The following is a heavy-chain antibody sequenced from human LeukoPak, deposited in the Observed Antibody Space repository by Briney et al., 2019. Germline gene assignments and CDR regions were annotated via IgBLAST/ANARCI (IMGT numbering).Heavy chain of an antibody. D-gene: IGHD1-26*01. V-gene: IGHV3-74*01. Sequence: QPGGSLRLSCAASGLTFSSYWMHWVRQAPGKGLVWVSRISSGGSSTDYADSVKGRFTISRDNAKNTLYLQMNSLRAEDTAVYYCARRRTSGDYDCWGQGTLVTVSS. CDR2: ISSGGSST. CDR3: ARRRTSGDYDC. J-gene: IGHJ4*02. CDR1: GLTFSSYW.